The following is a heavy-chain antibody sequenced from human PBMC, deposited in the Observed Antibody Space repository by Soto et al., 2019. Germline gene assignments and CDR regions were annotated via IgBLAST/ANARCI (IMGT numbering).Heavy chain of an antibody. D-gene: IGHD2-2*01. CDR1: GYTFTTYW. V-gene: IGHV5-51*01. CDR3: VSRPGCSTTTCYWDLDF. J-gene: IGHJ4*02. CDR2: IYPGCSDT. Sequence: GEFLKISFKGSGYTFTTYWIGLGRQMPGKGLEWMGGIYPGCSDTIYSPPCQGQVTLSADQSISTAYLPCHSLQASDTARYYFVSRPGCSTTTCYWDLDFWGQGTLVTDSS.